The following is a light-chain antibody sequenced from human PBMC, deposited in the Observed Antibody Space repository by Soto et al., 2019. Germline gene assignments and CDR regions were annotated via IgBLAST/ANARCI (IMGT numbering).Light chain of an antibody. J-gene: IGKJ4*01. CDR3: QQRRNWPPLT. Sequence: ETVLTQSPATLSLSPGETATLSCRASEYVDIYLAWYQQKPGQAPRLLIYHASNSAPGIPARFSGSGCGTDFTLTIIPLEPEDSAVYYCQQRRNWPPLTFGGGTRGEI. V-gene: IGKV3-11*01. CDR2: HAS. CDR1: EYVDIY.